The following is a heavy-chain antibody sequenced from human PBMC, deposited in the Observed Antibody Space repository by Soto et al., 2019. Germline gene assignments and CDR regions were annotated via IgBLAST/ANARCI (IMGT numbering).Heavy chain of an antibody. J-gene: IGHJ5*02. V-gene: IGHV4-59*01. CDR3: EREIAVAGDDNWFDP. CDR1: GGSLSSYY. D-gene: IGHD6-19*01. CDR2: IYYSGST. Sequence: PSETLSLTCPVSGGSLSSYYLSWIRQPPGKGLEWIGYIYYSGSTNYNPSLKSRVTISVDTSKNQFSLKLSPVTAADTAVYYCEREIAVAGDDNWFDPWGQGTLVTVSS.